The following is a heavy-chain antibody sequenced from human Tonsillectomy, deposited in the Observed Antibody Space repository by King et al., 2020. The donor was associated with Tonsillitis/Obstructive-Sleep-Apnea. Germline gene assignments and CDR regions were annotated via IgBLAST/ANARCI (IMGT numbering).Heavy chain of an antibody. D-gene: IGHD4-17*01. V-gene: IGHV3-43*01. Sequence: VQLVESGGVVVQPGESLRLSCAASGFTFDDYTMHWVRQAPGKGLEWVSLISWDRSTTYYADSVKGRFTISRDNSKNSLYLQMNSLTTEDTALCYCAKGEWAVTSGCLFDYWGQGTLVTVSS. CDR2: ISWDRSTT. J-gene: IGHJ4*02. CDR1: GFTFDDYT. CDR3: AKGEWAVTSGCLFDY.